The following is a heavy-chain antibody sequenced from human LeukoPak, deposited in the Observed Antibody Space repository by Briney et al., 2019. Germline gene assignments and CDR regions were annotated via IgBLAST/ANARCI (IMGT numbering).Heavy chain of an antibody. CDR3: ARQYYDILTGSDNWYFDL. CDR1: GGSISSGGYY. J-gene: IGHJ2*01. V-gene: IGHV4-31*03. D-gene: IGHD3-9*01. Sequence: SQTLSLTRTVSGGSISSGGYYWSWIRQYPGKGLEWIGYIYYSGSTYYNPSLKSRVTISVDTSKNQFSLKLSSVTAADTAVYYCARQYYDILTGSDNWYFDLWGRGTLVTVSS. CDR2: IYYSGST.